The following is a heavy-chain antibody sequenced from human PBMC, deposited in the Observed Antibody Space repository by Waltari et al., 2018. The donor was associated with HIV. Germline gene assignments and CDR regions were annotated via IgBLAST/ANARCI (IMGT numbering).Heavy chain of an antibody. CDR1: RLTFKNSN. D-gene: IGHD3-10*01. CDR2: ISNDGNTR. CDR3: ARRSLLGLDV. J-gene: IGHJ6*02. Sequence: VQLLQSGGGVGQPGGSLRLSCTASRLTFKNSNNFNTYNVHWVRRTAGQGLEWVAVISNDGNTRYTAESVKGRFTVSRDNSKHTVYLEMNNLRIDDTAQYYCARRSLLGLDVWGQGTTVIVSS. V-gene: IGHV3-30*03.